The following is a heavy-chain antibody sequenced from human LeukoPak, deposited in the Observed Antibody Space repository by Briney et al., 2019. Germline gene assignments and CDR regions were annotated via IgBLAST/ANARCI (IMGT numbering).Heavy chain of an antibody. CDR3: ARDLLFDP. J-gene: IGHJ5*02. CDR1: GGSINSYY. V-gene: IGHV4-59*01. CDR2: IYYSGST. Sequence: PSETLSFTCTVSGGSINSYYWSWIRQPPGKGLEWIGYIYYSGSTNYNPSLKSRVTISVDTSKNQFSLKLSSVTAADTAVYYCARDLLFDPWGQGTLVTVSS.